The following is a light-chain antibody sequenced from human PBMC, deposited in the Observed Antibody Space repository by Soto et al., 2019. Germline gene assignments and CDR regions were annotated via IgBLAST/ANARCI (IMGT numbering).Light chain of an antibody. CDR1: QDISNY. V-gene: IGKV1-16*02. J-gene: IGKJ3*01. Sequence: DLQMTQSPSSLSASVGDRVTIICRASQDISNYLAWFQQKPGKAPESLIYAASSLQSGVPSKFSGSGSGTEFTLTISSLQPEDFATYFCQQYHSYPITFGPGTKVNIK. CDR2: AAS. CDR3: QQYHSYPIT.